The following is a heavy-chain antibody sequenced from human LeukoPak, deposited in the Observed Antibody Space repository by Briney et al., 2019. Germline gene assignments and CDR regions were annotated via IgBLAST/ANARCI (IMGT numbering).Heavy chain of an antibody. D-gene: IGHD5-18*01. Sequence: LRLSCASSGFTVSSNYMSWIRQPPGKGLEWIGFIYYSGSTYYNPSLKSRVTISLDTSKNQFSLKLSSVTAADTAVYYCARVDTAIQPGPFDYWGQGTLVTVSS. CDR3: ARVDTAIQPGPFDY. J-gene: IGHJ4*02. V-gene: IGHV4-30-4*08. CDR2: IYYSGST. CDR1: GFTVSSNY.